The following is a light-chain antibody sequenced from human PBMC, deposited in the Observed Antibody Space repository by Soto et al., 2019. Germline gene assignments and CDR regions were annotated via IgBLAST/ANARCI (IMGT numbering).Light chain of an antibody. CDR2: DVS. J-gene: IGLJ1*01. Sequence: QSALTQPASVSGSPGQSITISCTGTSSDVGGYNYVSWYQQYPGKAPKLMIYDVSYRPSGVPDRFSGSKSGNTASLTISGLQAEDEADYYCCSHAGSYTYVFGTGTKVTVL. V-gene: IGLV2-11*01. CDR3: CSHAGSYTYV. CDR1: SSDVGGYNY.